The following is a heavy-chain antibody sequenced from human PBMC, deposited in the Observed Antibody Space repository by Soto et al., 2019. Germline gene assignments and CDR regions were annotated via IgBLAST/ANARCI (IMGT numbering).Heavy chain of an antibody. D-gene: IGHD6-19*01. J-gene: IGHJ5*02. V-gene: IGHV3-33*01. CDR2: IWYDGSNK. Sequence: QVQLVESGGGVVQPGRSLRLSCAASGFTFSSYGMHWVRQAPGKGLEWVAVIWYDGSNKYYADSVKGRFTISRDNSKNTLYLQMNSLRAEDTAVYYCAREPQQWLVRYNWFDPWGQGTLVTVSS. CDR1: GFTFSSYG. CDR3: AREPQQWLVRYNWFDP.